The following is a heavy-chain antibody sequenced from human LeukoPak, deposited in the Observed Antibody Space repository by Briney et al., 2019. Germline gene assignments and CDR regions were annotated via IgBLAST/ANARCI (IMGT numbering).Heavy chain of an antibody. CDR2: ISAYNGNT. Sequence: ASVTVSCKASGYTFTSYGISWVRQAPGQGLEWMGWISAYNGNTNYAQKLQGRVTMTTDTSTSTAYMELRSLRSDDTAVYYCARDWGYSGYDAITFDYWGQGTLVTVSS. CDR1: GYTFTSYG. CDR3: ARDWGYSGYDAITFDY. D-gene: IGHD5-12*01. J-gene: IGHJ4*02. V-gene: IGHV1-18*01.